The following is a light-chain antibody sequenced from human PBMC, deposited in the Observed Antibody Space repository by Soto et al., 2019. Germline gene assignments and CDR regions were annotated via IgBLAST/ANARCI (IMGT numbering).Light chain of an antibody. V-gene: IGKV1-9*01. J-gene: IGKJ4*01. CDR2: AAS. Sequence: DIQLTQSPSFLSASVGDRVTITCRASQGITTYLAWYQQKPGKAPKLLIYAASTLQSGVPSRFSGSRSGTEFTLTISSLQPEGFATYYCQQHNSYPLTFGGGTKVEIK. CDR3: QQHNSYPLT. CDR1: QGITTY.